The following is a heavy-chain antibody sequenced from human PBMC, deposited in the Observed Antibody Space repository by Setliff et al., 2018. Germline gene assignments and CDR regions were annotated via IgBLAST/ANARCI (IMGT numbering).Heavy chain of an antibody. CDR3: TRDAPFWAPQYNLWSDGAYSQYYYMDV. D-gene: IGHD3-3*01. J-gene: IGHJ6*03. V-gene: IGHV3-49*04. CDR2: IRTKGNSETT. CDR1: GFSFGDYA. Sequence: GGSLRLSCVTSGFSFGDYAMNWVRQAPGKGLEWISLIRTKGNSETTEYATSVKGRFTISRDDSTSVAYLQMNSLKSEDTAVYYCTRDAPFWAPQYNLWSDGAYSQYYYMDVWGKGTTVTVSS.